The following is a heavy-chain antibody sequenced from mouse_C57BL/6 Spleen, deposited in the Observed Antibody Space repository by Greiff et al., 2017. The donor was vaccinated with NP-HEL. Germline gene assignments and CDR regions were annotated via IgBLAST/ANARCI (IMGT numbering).Heavy chain of an antibody. Sequence: EVMLVESGPELVKPGDSVKISCKASGYSFTGYFMNWVMQSHGKSLEWIGRINPYNGDTFYNQKFKGKATLTVDKSSSTAHMELRSLTSEDSAVYYCARSGVYGSSYWYFDVWGTGTTVTVSS. D-gene: IGHD1-1*01. CDR1: GYSFTGYF. CDR2: INPYNGDT. V-gene: IGHV1-20*01. CDR3: ARSGVYGSSYWYFDV. J-gene: IGHJ1*03.